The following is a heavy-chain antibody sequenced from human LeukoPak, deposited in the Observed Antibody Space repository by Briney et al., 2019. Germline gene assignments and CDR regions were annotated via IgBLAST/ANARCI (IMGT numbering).Heavy chain of an antibody. D-gene: IGHD6-13*01. CDR2: INHSGST. J-gene: IGHJ6*03. CDR1: GASVSGSNYY. Sequence: PSETLSLTCAVSGASVSGSNYYWGWIRQPPGKGLEWIGEINHSGSTNYNPSLKSRVTISVDTSKNQFSLKLSSVTAADTAVYYCARARGSSFHTSYYMDVWGKGTTVTVSS. V-gene: IGHV4-39*07. CDR3: ARARGSSFHTSYYMDV.